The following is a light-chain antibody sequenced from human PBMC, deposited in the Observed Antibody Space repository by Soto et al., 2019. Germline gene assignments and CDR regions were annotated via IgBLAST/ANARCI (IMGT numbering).Light chain of an antibody. Sequence: EIVMTQSPATLSVSPGERATLSCRASQSVSSNLAWYQQKPGQAPRLLIYGASTRATGIPARFSGSGSGTEFTLTISSLQSEDFATYYCQHYKMYSPWTFGQGTKVDIK. CDR2: GAS. CDR3: QHYKMYSPWT. J-gene: IGKJ1*01. CDR1: QSVSSN. V-gene: IGKV3-15*01.